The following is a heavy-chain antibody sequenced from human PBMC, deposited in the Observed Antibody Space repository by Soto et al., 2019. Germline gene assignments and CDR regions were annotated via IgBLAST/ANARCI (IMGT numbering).Heavy chain of an antibody. CDR3: ARRHEYVGNSDAFDI. D-gene: IGHD3-16*01. CDR1: GGTFSTSS. Sequence: VQLVQSGAEAKKPGSSVTVSCKASGGTFSTSSINWLRQAPGQRPEWMGNILPIFGTADYAQKVQDRVTSTADKSTDPADIQLRSLFSEDAAVYYCARRHEYVGNSDAFDIWGQGTVVTVS. J-gene: IGHJ3*02. V-gene: IGHV1-69*14. CDR2: ILPIFGTA.